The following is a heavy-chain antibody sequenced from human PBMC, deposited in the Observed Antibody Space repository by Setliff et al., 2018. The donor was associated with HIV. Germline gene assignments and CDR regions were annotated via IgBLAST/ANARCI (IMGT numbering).Heavy chain of an antibody. CDR1: GGTFSNYG. D-gene: IGHD3-22*01. CDR3: ARDPSSGIYYDSSGQYFQN. J-gene: IGHJ1*01. Sequence: GASVKVSCKASGGTFSNYGMSWVRQAPGQGLEWMGWINPNNGGTNYAQKFQGRVTMTRDTSISTAYMGLRSLRPDDTAVYFCARDPSSGIYYDSSGQYFQNWGQGTLVTVSS. CDR2: INPNNGGT. V-gene: IGHV1-2*02.